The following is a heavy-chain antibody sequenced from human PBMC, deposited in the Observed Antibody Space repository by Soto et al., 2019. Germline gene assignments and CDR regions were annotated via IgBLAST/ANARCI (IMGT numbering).Heavy chain of an antibody. Sequence: PSETLSLTCTVSGGSISSSTYYWGWMRQPPGKGLEWIASFFIGGNTYYNPSLKSRVTISVDTSKNQFSLKLSSVTAADTAVYGCARRHGLDIDAYYRGQRTLVTVSS. D-gene: IGHD3-10*01. J-gene: IGHJ4*02. CDR2: FFIGGNT. CDR3: ARRHGLDIDAYY. V-gene: IGHV4-39*01. CDR1: GGSISSSTYY.